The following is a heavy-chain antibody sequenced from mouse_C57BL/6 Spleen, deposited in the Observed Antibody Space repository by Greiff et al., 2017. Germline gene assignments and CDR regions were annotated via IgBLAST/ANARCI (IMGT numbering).Heavy chain of an antibody. CDR3: ARSYSYFDY. J-gene: IGHJ2*01. CDR2: INPSTGGT. Sequence: VQLQQSGPELVKPGASVTISCKASGYSFTGYYMNWVKQSPEKSLEWIGEINPSTGGTTYNQKFKAKATLTVDKSSSTAYMQLKSLTSEDSAVYYCARSYSYFDYWGQGTTLTVSS. D-gene: IGHD2-10*01. V-gene: IGHV1-42*01. CDR1: GYSFTGYY.